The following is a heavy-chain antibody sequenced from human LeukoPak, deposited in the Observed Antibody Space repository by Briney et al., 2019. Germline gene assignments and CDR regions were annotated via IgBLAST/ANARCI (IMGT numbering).Heavy chain of an antibody. V-gene: IGHV3-30-3*01. CDR3: ARVARTGIGELLRPLGK. CDR1: GFIFNNYA. J-gene: IGHJ4*02. CDR2: MSYDGTNR. D-gene: IGHD3-10*01. Sequence: GGSLRLSCAVSGFIFNNYAMHWVRQAPGKGLEWVTIMSYDGTNRYYADSVKGRFTVSRDNSKNTLYLQMNSLRSDDTAVYYCARVARTGIGELLRPLGKWGQGTLVSVSS.